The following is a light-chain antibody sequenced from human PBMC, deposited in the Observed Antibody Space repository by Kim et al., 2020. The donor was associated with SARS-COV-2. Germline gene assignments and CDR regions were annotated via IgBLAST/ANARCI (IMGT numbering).Light chain of an antibody. CDR1: QSITNY. J-gene: IGKJ5*01. CDR3: QQSYRTPIT. V-gene: IGKV1-39*01. Sequence: ASVGDRVTITCRASQSITNYLNWYQQKPGRAPKLLIYAASSLQSGVPSRSSGSASGTDFTLTISSLRPEDFATYFCQQSYRTPITFGQGTRLEIK. CDR2: AAS.